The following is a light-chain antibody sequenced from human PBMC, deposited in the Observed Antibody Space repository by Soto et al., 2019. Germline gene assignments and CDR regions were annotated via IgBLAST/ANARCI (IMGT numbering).Light chain of an antibody. CDR2: AAS. Sequence: DIQMTQSPSPLSASVGDRVTITCRASQSISSYLNWYQQKPGKAPKLLIYAASSLQSGVPSRFSGSGSGTDFTLTISSLQPEDFATYYYQQSYSTPITFGQGTRLEIK. CDR1: QSISSY. J-gene: IGKJ5*01. V-gene: IGKV1-39*01. CDR3: QQSYSTPIT.